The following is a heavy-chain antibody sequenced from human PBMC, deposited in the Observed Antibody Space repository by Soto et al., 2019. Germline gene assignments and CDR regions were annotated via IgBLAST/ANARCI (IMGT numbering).Heavy chain of an antibody. CDR2: VRDDADDA. J-gene: IGHJ5*02. Sequence: PGGSLRLSCEASGFTFTNYGMHWVRQAPGKGLEWVAAVRDDADDAYYADSVKGRFTISRDNSKNTLYLQMSSLRAEDTAIYYCARPYSSNSNWFDPWGQGTLVTVSS. CDR3: ARPYSSNSNWFDP. CDR1: GFTFTNYG. V-gene: IGHV3-33*01. D-gene: IGHD6-19*01.